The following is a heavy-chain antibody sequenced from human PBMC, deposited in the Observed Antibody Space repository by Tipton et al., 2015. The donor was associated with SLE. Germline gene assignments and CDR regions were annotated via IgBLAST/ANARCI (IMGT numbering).Heavy chain of an antibody. V-gene: IGHV3-20*04. CDR3: ARDHIAVAGPPLDH. J-gene: IGHJ4*02. CDR2: ITWNGGTS. CDR1: GFSFNDFG. D-gene: IGHD6-19*01. Sequence: SLRLSCAASGFSFNDFGMSWVRQVPGKGLEWDSDITWNGGTSVYADSVKGRFTISRDNAKNSLYLQMNSLKVEDTALYYCARDHIAVAGPPLDHWGRGTLVTVSS.